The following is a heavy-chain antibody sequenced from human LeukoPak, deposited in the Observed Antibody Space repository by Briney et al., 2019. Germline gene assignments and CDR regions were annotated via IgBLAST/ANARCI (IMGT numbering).Heavy chain of an antibody. D-gene: IGHD2-2*01. CDR3: ATNLAYCSGTSCPYYYYYYYMDV. V-gene: IGHV4-59*01. CDR1: GGSISSYY. Sequence: PSETLSLTCTVSGGSISSYYWSWIRQPPGKGLEWIGYIYYSGSTNYNPSLKSRVTISVDTSKNQSSLKLSSVTAADTAVYYCATNLAYCSGTSCPYYYYYYYMDVWGKGTTVTVSS. CDR2: IYYSGST. J-gene: IGHJ6*03.